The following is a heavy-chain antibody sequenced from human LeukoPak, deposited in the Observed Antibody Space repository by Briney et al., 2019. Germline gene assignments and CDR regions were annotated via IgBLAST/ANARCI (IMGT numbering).Heavy chain of an antibody. V-gene: IGHV3-13*01. CDR1: GFTFSSYD. CDR3: ARNRGSSYYYYGMDV. J-gene: IGHJ6*02. CDR2: IGTAGDT. Sequence: GGSLRLSCAASGFTFSSYDMHWVRQATGRGLEWVSAIGTAGDTYYPGSVKGRFTISRENAKNSLYLQMSSLRAEDTAVYYCARNRGSSYYYYGMDVWGQGTTVTVSS. D-gene: IGHD2-2*01.